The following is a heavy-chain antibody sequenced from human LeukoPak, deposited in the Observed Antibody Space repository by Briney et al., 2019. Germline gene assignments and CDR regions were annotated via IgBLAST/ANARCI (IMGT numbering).Heavy chain of an antibody. CDR2: INTDGRYT. CDR1: GFTFSSYW. D-gene: IGHD2-15*01. J-gene: IGHJ4*02. Sequence: GGSLTLSCAASGFTFSSYWMHWVRQAPGKGLVWVSRINTDGRYTSYADSVKGRFTISRDNAKNTLYLQMNSLRADDTAVYYCASDEGGYWGQGTLVTVSS. CDR3: ASDEGGY. V-gene: IGHV3-74*01.